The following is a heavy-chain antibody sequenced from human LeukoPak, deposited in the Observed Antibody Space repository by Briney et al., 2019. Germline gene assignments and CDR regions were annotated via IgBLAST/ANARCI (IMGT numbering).Heavy chain of an antibody. CDR2: IYTSGGT. J-gene: IGHJ3*02. CDR3: ARPTYYYDSSGYSNDAFDI. CDR1: GGSISSYY. V-gene: IGHV4-4*07. Sequence: SETLSLTCTVSGGSISSYYWSWIRQPAGKGLEWIGRIYTSGGTNYNPSLKSRVTMSVDTSKNQFSLKLSSVTAADTAVYYCARPTYYYDSSGYSNDAFDIWGQGTMVTVSS. D-gene: IGHD3-22*01.